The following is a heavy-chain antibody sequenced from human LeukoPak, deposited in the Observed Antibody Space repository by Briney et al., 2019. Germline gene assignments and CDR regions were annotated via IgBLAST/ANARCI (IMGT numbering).Heavy chain of an antibody. CDR1: GYTFTGYY. CDR3: ASLQWEPGSEHDY. D-gene: IGHD1-26*01. Sequence: ASVKVSCKASGYTFTGYYMHWVRQAPGQGLEGMGWINPNSGGTNYAQKFQGRVTMTRDTSISTAYMELSRLRSDDTAVYYCASLQWEPGSEHDYWGQGTLVTVSS. V-gene: IGHV1-2*02. CDR2: INPNSGGT. J-gene: IGHJ4*02.